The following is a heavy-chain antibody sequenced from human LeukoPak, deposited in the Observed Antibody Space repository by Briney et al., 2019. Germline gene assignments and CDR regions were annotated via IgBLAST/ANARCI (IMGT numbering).Heavy chain of an antibody. J-gene: IGHJ6*03. V-gene: IGHV1-18*01. Sequence: ASVKVSCKVSGYTFTNYGISWVRQAPGQGLEWMGWISAFNGDANYAQNLQGRVTMTTDTSTSTAYMELRSLRSDDTAVYYCAFRMDVWGKGTTVTISS. CDR3: AFRMDV. CDR2: ISAFNGDA. CDR1: GYTFTNYG.